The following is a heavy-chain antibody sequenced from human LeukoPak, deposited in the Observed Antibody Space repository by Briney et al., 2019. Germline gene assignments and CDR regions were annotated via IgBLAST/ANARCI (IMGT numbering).Heavy chain of an antibody. CDR3: AREGRFGELWN. V-gene: IGHV3-33*01. Sequence: GGSLRLSCAASGFTFSSYGMHWVRQAPGKGLEWVAVIWYDGSNKYYADSVKGRFTISRDNSKNTLYLQMNSLRAEDTAVYYCAREGRFGELWNWGQGTLVTVSS. CDR1: GFTFSSYG. D-gene: IGHD3-10*01. CDR2: IWYDGSNK. J-gene: IGHJ4*02.